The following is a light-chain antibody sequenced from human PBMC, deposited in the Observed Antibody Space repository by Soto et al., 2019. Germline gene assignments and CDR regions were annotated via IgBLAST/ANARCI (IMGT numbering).Light chain of an antibody. Sequence: LTQPASVSGSPGQSITISCTGTSSDVGGYNYVSWYQQHPGKAPKLMIYDVSNRPSGVSNRFSGSKSGNTASLTISGLQAEDETDYYCSSYTSSSTSVVFGTGTKVTVL. J-gene: IGLJ1*01. V-gene: IGLV2-14*01. CDR1: SSDVGGYNY. CDR2: DVS. CDR3: SSYTSSSTSVV.